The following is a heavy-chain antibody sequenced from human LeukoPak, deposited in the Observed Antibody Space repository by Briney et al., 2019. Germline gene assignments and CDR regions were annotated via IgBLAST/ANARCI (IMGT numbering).Heavy chain of an antibody. D-gene: IGHD4-17*01. Sequence: PSETLSLTCTVSGGSISSYYWSWIRQPPGKGLEWIGYIYYSGSTNYNPSLKSRVTISVDTSKNQFSLKLSSVTAADTAVYYCARHVTRPSRKVYGDPDAAFDYWGQGTLVTVSS. V-gene: IGHV4-59*08. CDR1: GGSISSYY. CDR3: ARHVTRPSRKVYGDPDAAFDY. CDR2: IYYSGST. J-gene: IGHJ4*02.